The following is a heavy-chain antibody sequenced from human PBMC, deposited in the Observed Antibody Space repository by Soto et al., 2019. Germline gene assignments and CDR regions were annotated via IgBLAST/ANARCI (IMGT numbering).Heavy chain of an antibody. CDR2: IWYDGSNK. J-gene: IGHJ4*02. Sequence: QVQLVESGGGVVQPGRSLRLSCAASGFTFSSYGMHWVRQAPGKGLEWVAVIWYDGSNKYYADSVKGRFTISRDNSKNTLYLQMNSLRAEDTAVYYCARPHGGLYSGYAEWGQGTLVTVSS. CDR3: ARPHGGLYSGYAE. CDR1: GFTFSSYG. D-gene: IGHD5-12*01. V-gene: IGHV3-33*01.